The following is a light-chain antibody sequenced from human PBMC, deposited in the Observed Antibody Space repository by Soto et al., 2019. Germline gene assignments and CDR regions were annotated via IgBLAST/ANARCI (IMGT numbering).Light chain of an antibody. CDR3: QQYNNWPPWT. CDR2: GAS. V-gene: IGKV3-15*01. J-gene: IGKJ1*01. CDR1: QSVSSN. Sequence: EIVMTQSPATLSVSPGERATLSCRASQSVSSNLAWYQQKPGQAPRLLIYGASTRATGIPARFSGSGSGKEFTLTISSLQSEDFAVYYCQQYNNWPPWTFGQGTTVEIK.